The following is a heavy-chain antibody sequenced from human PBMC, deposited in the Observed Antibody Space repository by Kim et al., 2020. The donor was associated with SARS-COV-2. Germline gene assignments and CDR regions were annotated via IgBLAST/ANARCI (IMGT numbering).Heavy chain of an antibody. CDR3: AKGFIAVAGTKFDAFDI. CDR2: ISGSGGST. J-gene: IGHJ3*02. Sequence: GGSLRLSCAASGFTFSSYAMSWVRQAPGKGLEWVSAISGSGGSTYYADSVKGRFTISRDNSKNTLYLQMNSLRAKDTAVYYCAKGFIAVAGTKFDAFDIWGQGTMVTVSS. V-gene: IGHV3-23*01. D-gene: IGHD6-19*01. CDR1: GFTFSSYA.